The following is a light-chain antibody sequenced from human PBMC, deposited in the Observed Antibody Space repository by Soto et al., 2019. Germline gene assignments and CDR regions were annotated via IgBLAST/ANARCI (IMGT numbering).Light chain of an antibody. CDR3: QQYNYWPPWT. CDR1: QSVSSK. J-gene: IGKJ1*01. CDR2: GAS. V-gene: IGKV3-15*01. Sequence: EIVMTQSPATLSVSPGERATLSCRASQSVSSKLAWYQQKPGQAPRLLIYGASTRATGIPARFSGSGSGTEFTLTISSLQSEDFAVYYCQQYNYWPPWTFGQGTKVEIK.